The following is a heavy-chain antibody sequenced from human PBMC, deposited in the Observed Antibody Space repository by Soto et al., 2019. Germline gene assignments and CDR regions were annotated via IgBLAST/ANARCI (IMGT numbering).Heavy chain of an antibody. D-gene: IGHD3-10*01. J-gene: IGHJ5*02. CDR2: ISAYNGNT. CDR3: ARDVITMVRGKLFDP. CDR1: GYTFTSYG. Sequence: ASVKVSCKASGYTFTSYGISWVRQAPGQRLEWMGWISAYNGNTNYAQKLQGRVTMTTDTSTSTAYMELRSLRSDDTAVYYCARDVITMVRGKLFDPWGQGTLVTVSS. V-gene: IGHV1-18*01.